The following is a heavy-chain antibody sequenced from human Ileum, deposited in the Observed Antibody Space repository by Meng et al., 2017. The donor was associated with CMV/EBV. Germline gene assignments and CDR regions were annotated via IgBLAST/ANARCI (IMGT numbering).Heavy chain of an antibody. CDR3: AREENTVNQFEY. J-gene: IGHJ4*02. CDR2: INAGGST. Sequence: QVHLQESGPGLVKPSEPLSLTCAVPGGSISTYNWTWGRQPAGKGLEWIGRINAGGSTNDNPSLKSRVTMSVDTSKNQFSLKVTSVTAADTAVYYCAREENTVNQFEYWGQGTLVTVSS. CDR1: GGSISTYN. D-gene: IGHD4-17*01. V-gene: IGHV4-4*07.